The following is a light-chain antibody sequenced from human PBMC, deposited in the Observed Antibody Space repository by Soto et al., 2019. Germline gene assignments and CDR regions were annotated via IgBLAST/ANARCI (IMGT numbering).Light chain of an antibody. V-gene: IGLV2-8*01. J-gene: IGLJ1*01. CDR1: SSDVGGYNF. Sequence: QSVLTQPPSASGSPGQSVTISCTGTSSDVGGYNFVSWFQQPPGKAPKLIIYEVSERPSGVPDRFSGSKSGNTATLTVSGLQAEDDADYYCSSYAGSNRGYVFGTGNKVTVL. CDR2: EVS. CDR3: SSYAGSNRGYV.